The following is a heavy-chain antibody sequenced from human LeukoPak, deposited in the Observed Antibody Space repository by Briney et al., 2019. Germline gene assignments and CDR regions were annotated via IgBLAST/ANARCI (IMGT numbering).Heavy chain of an antibody. CDR3: AKASDGYVWGSYRTSLDY. J-gene: IGHJ4*02. CDR2: ISYDGSNQ. V-gene: IGHV3-30*18. D-gene: IGHD3-16*02. CDR1: GFSFSTYG. Sequence: PGGSLRLSCAASGFSFSTYGMHWVRQAPGKGLEWVAVISYDGSNQYYVDSVKGRFTISRDNSKNTLYLQMNSLRGDDTAVYYCAKASDGYVWGSYRTSLDYWGQGTLVTVSS.